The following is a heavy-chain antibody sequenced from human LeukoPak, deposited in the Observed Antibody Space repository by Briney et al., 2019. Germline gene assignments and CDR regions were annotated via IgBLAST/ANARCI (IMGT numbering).Heavy chain of an antibody. CDR2: IWYDGINK. D-gene: IGHD2-15*01. Sequence: GKSLRLSCAASGVTFSTYGMHWVRQAPGKGLEWVALIWYDGINKYYADSVKGRFTISRDESKNTLYLQLNSLSAEDTAVYYCVRGGGGYCRGGSCLGWFYPWGQGTLVTVSS. CDR3: VRGGGGYCRGGSCLGWFYP. V-gene: IGHV3-33*01. J-gene: IGHJ5*02. CDR1: GVTFSTYG.